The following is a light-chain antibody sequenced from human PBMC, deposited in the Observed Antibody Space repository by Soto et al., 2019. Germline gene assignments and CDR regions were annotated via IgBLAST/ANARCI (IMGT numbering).Light chain of an antibody. CDR1: SSDLGSYDL. CDR2: EVT. CDR3: CSYAGSNIFYV. Sequence: QSALTQPASVSGSPGQSITISCTGTSSDLGSYDLVSWYQQHPGRAPKLIIFEVTKQPSGVSNRFSGSKSGSTASLTISGLQAEDEADDYCCSYAGSNIFYVFGAGTKLTVL. J-gene: IGLJ1*01. V-gene: IGLV2-23*02.